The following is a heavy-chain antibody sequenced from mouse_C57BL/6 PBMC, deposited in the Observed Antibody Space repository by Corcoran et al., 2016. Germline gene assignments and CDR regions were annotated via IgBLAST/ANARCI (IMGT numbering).Heavy chain of an antibody. CDR3: AREVGRGAY. J-gene: IGHJ3*01. V-gene: IGHV1-26*01. D-gene: IGHD4-1*01. CDR1: GYTFTDYY. CDR2: INPNNGGT. Sequence: EVQLQQSGPELVKPGASVKISCKASGYTFTDYYMNWVKQSHGKSLEWIGDINPNNGGTSYNQKFKGKATLTVDKSSSTAYMELRSLTSEDSAVYFCAREVGRGAYWGQGTLVTVSA.